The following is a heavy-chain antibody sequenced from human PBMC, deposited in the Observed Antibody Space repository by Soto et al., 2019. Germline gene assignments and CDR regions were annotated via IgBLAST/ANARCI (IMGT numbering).Heavy chain of an antibody. CDR1: GFTVSGNY. CDR3: AREQFGELELQRWFDP. Sequence: PGGSLRLSCAASGFTVSGNYMSWVRQAPGKGLEWVSVIYSGGSTYYADSVKGRFTISRDNSKNTLYLQMNSLRAEDTAVYYCAREQFGELELQRWFDPLGQGTLVTV. J-gene: IGHJ5*02. D-gene: IGHD1-7*01. V-gene: IGHV3-53*01. CDR2: IYSGGST.